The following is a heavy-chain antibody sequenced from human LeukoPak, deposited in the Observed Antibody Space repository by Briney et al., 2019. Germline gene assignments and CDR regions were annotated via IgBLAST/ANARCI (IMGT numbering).Heavy chain of an antibody. V-gene: IGHV3-30-3*01. CDR3: VRSSLGLAEIDY. Sequence: GGSLRLSCAASVVTSSSYAMHWGRQAPGKGLGWVAIISYDGSNKNYADSEKGRFTISRDNSKNTLYLQMNSLRAEDTAVCYCVRSSLGLAEIDYWGQGTLVTVSS. J-gene: IGHJ4*02. CDR2: ISYDGSNK. D-gene: IGHD6-19*01. CDR1: VVTSSSYA.